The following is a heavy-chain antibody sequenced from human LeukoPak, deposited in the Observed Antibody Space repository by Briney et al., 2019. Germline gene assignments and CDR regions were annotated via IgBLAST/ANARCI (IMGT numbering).Heavy chain of an antibody. Sequence: VATVKVYCKASGGTFSSYAISWVRQAPGQGLEWMGGIIPIFGTANYAQKFQGRVTITADESTSTAYMELSSLRSEDTAVYYCARQWLAFDYWGQGTLVTVSS. J-gene: IGHJ4*02. D-gene: IGHD6-19*01. V-gene: IGHV1-69*13. CDR1: GGTFSSYA. CDR2: IIPIFGTA. CDR3: ARQWLAFDY.